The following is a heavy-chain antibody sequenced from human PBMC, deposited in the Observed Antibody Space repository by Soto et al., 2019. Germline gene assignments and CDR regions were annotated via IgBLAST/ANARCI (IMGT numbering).Heavy chain of an antibody. CDR3: AGGDGDGYEENGYLGRH. CDR2: IKSDGSGT. CDR1: GFTFSSYW. V-gene: IGHV3-74*01. D-gene: IGHD5-18*01. J-gene: IGHJ4*02. Sequence: EVQLVESGGGLVQPGESLTLSCAASGFTFSSYWMHWVRQAPGKGLVWVSRIKSDGSGTYYADSVKGRLTISRDNAKNTLYLKMKSRRGEDRAVYFGAGGDGDGYEENGYLGRHGGRGPLATVPP.